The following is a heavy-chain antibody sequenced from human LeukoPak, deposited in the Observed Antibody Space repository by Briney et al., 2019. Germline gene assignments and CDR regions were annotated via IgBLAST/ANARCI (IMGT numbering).Heavy chain of an antibody. CDR1: GDSFTSYW. CDR2: IDPSDSYT. D-gene: IGHD3-10*01. CDR3: ARPDGAYGSGSYFHY. Sequence: GESLKISCKGSGDSFTSYWISWVRQMPGKGLEWMGRIDPSDSYTNYSPSFQGHVTISADKSISTAYLQWSSLKASDTAMYYCARPDGAYGSGSYFHYCGQGTLVTVSS. J-gene: IGHJ4*02. V-gene: IGHV5-10-1*01.